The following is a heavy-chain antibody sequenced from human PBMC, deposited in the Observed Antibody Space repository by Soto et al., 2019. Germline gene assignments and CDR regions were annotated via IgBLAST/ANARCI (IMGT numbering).Heavy chain of an antibody. J-gene: IGHJ4*02. CDR2: IWYDATNK. Sequence: QVQLVESGGGVVRPGRSLRLSCTASGFTFSSYGMHWVRQAPGKGLEWVALIWYDATNKYYAASVKGRFTISRDNSKNTLYLQMNSLRAEDTALYYCARDGADYLQLKYYFDYWGQGTLVTVSS. CDR3: ARDGADYLQLKYYFDY. V-gene: IGHV3-33*01. D-gene: IGHD4-17*01. CDR1: GFTFSSYG.